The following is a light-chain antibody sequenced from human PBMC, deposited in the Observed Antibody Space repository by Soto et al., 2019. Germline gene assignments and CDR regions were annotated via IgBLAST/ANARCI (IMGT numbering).Light chain of an antibody. V-gene: IGKV3-20*01. Sequence: ELVMTQSPATLAVSPGETVTLSCRASQSLSGNLAWYQQKPGQAPRLLIYGASSRATGIPDRFSGSGSGTDFTLTISRLEPEDFAVYYCQQYGTSPITFGQGTRLEIK. CDR2: GAS. CDR1: QSLSGN. CDR3: QQYGTSPIT. J-gene: IGKJ5*01.